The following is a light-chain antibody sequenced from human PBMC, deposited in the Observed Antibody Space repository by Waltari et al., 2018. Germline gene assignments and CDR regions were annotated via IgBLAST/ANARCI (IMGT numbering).Light chain of an antibody. J-gene: IGKJ2*03. V-gene: IGKV3-15*01. Sequence: EKVLTQSPATLSVSPGEEVTLSCRASQSIANNLAWYHVRPGQAPRLVIYDASTRASGIPARFSGSGSGTEFTLTSSGLQSEDCALYYCQQYNDWYSFGQGTKLEI. CDR3: QQYNDWYS. CDR1: QSIANN. CDR2: DAS.